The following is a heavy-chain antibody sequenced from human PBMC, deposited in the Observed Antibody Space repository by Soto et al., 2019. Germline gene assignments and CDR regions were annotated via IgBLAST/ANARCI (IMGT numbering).Heavy chain of an antibody. CDR2: ITTAGDT. CDR3: ARELHGGSYGMDV. V-gene: IGHV3-13*01. Sequence: GGSLRLSCAASGFTFSNYDMHWVRQVTGKGLEWVSGITTAGDTYYPGSVKGRFTISREKAKNSFYLQMNSLSAGDMAVYYCARELHGGSYGMDVWGQGTTVTVSS. J-gene: IGHJ6*02. CDR1: GFTFSNYD.